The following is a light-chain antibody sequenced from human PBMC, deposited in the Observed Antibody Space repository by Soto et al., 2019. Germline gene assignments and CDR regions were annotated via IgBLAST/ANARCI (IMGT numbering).Light chain of an antibody. CDR1: SSDVGGYNY. J-gene: IGLJ1*01. CDR3: SSYTTSSTYV. CDR2: DVG. V-gene: IGLV2-14*01. Sequence: QLVLTQPASVSGSPGQSIAISCTGTSSDVGGYNYVSWYQQLPGKAPKLMIYDVGNRPSGVSNRFSGSKSGNTASLTISGLQAEDEADYYCSSYTTSSTYVFGTGTKVTVL.